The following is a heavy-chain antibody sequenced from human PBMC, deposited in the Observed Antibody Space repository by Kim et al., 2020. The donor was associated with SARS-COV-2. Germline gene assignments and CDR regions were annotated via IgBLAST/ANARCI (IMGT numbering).Heavy chain of an antibody. D-gene: IGHD2-2*01. CDR2: ISSSSSTI. Sequence: GGSLRLSCAASGFTFSSYSMNWVRQAPGKGLEWVSYISSSSSTIYYADSVKGRFTISRDNAKNSLYLQMNSLRDEDTAVYYCAREPGYCSSTSCHISFSPRGREYYYYGMDVWGQGTTVTVSS. V-gene: IGHV3-48*02. CDR3: AREPGYCSSTSCHISFSPRGREYYYYGMDV. CDR1: GFTFSSYS. J-gene: IGHJ6*02.